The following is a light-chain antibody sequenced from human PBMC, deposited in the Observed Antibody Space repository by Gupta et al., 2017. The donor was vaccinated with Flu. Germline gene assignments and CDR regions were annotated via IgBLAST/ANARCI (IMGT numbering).Light chain of an antibody. CDR1: TSDVGGYNY. V-gene: IGLV2-11*01. Sequence: QSARTQPRSMSRSPGQSLPIPCTGTTSDVGGYNYVSWYQQHQDKAPKLIIYDVTKQSSGAPDCSSGSKADTAASRTISGLQAEDEDDYYCCSYAGVYIVVFGGGTKLTVL. J-gene: IGLJ2*01. CDR3: CSYAGVYIVV. CDR2: DVT.